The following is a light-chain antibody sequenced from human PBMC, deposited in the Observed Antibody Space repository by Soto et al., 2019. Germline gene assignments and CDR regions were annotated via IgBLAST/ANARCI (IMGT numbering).Light chain of an antibody. CDR1: QSISSY. V-gene: IGKV1-39*01. Sequence: DIQMTQSPSSLSASVGDRVTITCRPSQSISSYLNWYQQKPGKAPKLLIYSASILQSGVPSRFSGSGSGTGVTLTITSLQPEDFATYYCQQSYSAPFAFGPGTRVDIK. J-gene: IGKJ3*01. CDR2: SAS. CDR3: QQSYSAPFA.